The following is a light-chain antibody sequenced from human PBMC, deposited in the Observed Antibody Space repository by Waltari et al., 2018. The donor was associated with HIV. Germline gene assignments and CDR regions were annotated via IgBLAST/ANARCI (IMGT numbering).Light chain of an antibody. Sequence: VTLSCRASQSVSSNLAWYQHKPGHSPRLLIYGASTRATGVPARFSGSGSVTEFTLTISSVQSEDFAVYYCQQYRNWPPGFTFGPGTKVDN. CDR2: GAS. CDR3: QQYRNWPPGFT. CDR1: QSVSSN. V-gene: IGKV3-15*01. J-gene: IGKJ3*01.